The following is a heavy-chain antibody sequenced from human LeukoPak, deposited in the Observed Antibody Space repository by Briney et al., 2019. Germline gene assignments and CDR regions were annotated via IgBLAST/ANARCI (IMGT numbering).Heavy chain of an antibody. CDR1: GFTFSSYA. CDR2: ISYDGSNK. D-gene: IGHD6-13*01. Sequence: GGSLRLSCAASGFTFSSYAMHWVRQAPGKGLEWVAVISYDGSNKYYADSVKGRFTISRDNSKNTLYLQMNSLRAEGTAVYYCARDSGMAAAGTEYFQHWGQGTLVTVLS. CDR3: ARDSGMAAAGTEYFQH. V-gene: IGHV3-30-3*01. J-gene: IGHJ1*01.